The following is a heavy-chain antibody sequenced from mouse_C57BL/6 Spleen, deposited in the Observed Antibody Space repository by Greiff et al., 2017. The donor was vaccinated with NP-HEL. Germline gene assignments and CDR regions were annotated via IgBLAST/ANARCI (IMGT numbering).Heavy chain of an antibody. D-gene: IGHD1-1*01. CDR1: GFTFSSYA. V-gene: IGHV5-4*01. CDR3: ARGDYYGSCFDY. Sequence: EVQLVESGGGLVKPGGSLKLSCAASGFTFSSYAMSWVRQTPEKRLEWVATISDGGSYTYYPDNVKGRFTISRDNAKNNLYLQMSHLKSEDTAMYYCARGDYYGSCFDYWGQGTTLTVSS. J-gene: IGHJ2*01. CDR2: ISDGGSYT.